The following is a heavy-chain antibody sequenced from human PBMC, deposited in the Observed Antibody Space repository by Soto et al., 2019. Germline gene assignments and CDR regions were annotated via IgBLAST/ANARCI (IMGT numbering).Heavy chain of an antibody. J-gene: IGHJ3*02. D-gene: IGHD1-26*01. CDR3: ARPVIVGALGAFDI. V-gene: IGHV5-10-1*04. Sequence: PGESLKISCKGSGYSFTSYWISWVRQMPGKGLEWMGRIDPSDSYANCSPSFQGQVTISADKSISTAYLQWSSLKASDTAMYYCARPVIVGALGAFDIWGQGTMVTVSS. CDR2: IDPSDSYA. CDR1: GYSFTSYW.